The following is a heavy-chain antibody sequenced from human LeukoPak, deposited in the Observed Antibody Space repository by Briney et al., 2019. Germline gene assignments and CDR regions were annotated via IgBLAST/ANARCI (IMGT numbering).Heavy chain of an antibody. J-gene: IGHJ4*02. CDR3: ARGSIVGATLYYFDY. CDR2: IIPILGIA. D-gene: IGHD1-26*01. CDR1: GGTFSSYA. Sequence: ASVKVSCKASGGTFSSYAISWVRQAPAQGLEWMGRIIPILGIANYAQKFQGRVTITADKSTSTAYMELSSLRSEDTAVYYCARGSIVGATLYYFDYWGQGTLVTVSS. V-gene: IGHV1-69*04.